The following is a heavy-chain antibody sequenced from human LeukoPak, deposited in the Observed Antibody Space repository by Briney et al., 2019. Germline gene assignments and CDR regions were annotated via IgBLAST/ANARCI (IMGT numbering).Heavy chain of an antibody. J-gene: IGHJ4*02. Sequence: PGGSLRLSCAGFGFTFGDSAMTGVGQAPGKGLEWVAFIGSKAYGGTAEYAASVKGRFTISRDDSKSIAYLQMNSLKTADTAVYYCTVGRGYCSSSRCPPGVCFDYWDQGTLVTVSS. CDR2: IGSKAYGGTA. CDR1: GFTFGDSA. V-gene: IGHV3-49*04. D-gene: IGHD2-2*01. CDR3: TVGRGYCSSSRCPPGVCFDY.